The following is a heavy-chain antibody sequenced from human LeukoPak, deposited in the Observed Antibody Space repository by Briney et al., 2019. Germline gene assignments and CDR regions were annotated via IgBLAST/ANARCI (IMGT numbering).Heavy chain of an antibody. CDR1: GFTFSGSG. Sequence: GGSLRLSCAASGFTFSGSGMHWVRQAPGKGLEWVAFIPYDGSNQYYSDSVKGRFTVFRDNAKNSLYLQMNSLRPEDTAFYYCARDGGWYKRGLDYYYYYMDVWGKGTTVTVSS. CDR3: ARDGGWYKRGLDYYYYYMDV. J-gene: IGHJ6*03. D-gene: IGHD6-19*01. CDR2: IPYDGSNQ. V-gene: IGHV3-30*02.